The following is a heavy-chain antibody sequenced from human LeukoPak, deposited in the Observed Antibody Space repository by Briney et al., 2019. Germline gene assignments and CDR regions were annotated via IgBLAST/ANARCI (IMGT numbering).Heavy chain of an antibody. J-gene: IGHJ4*02. CDR1: GFTFSSYS. V-gene: IGHV3-21*01. CDR2: ISSSSSYI. CDR3: ARADEIIVATTYFDY. Sequence: PGGSLRLSCAASGFTFSSYSMNWVRQAPGKGLEWVSSISSSSSYIYYADSVKGRFTISRDNAKNSLYLQMNSLRAEDTAVYYCARADEIIVATTYFDYWGQGTLVTVSS. D-gene: IGHD5-12*01.